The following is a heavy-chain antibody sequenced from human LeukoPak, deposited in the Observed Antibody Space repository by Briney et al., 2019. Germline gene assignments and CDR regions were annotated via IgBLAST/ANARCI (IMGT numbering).Heavy chain of an antibody. D-gene: IGHD4-17*01. CDR2: ILTVFGTT. CDR3: ARTKSVTYGFDY. J-gene: IGHJ4*02. CDR1: GDSFKNYA. V-gene: IGHV1-69*05. Sequence: SVKVSCKASGDSFKNYAVSWVRQAPGQGFEWMGGILTVFGTTNYEQKFQDRLTITTDESTTTAYMELNSLTSDDTAVYYCARTKSVTYGFDYWGQGTLVIVSS.